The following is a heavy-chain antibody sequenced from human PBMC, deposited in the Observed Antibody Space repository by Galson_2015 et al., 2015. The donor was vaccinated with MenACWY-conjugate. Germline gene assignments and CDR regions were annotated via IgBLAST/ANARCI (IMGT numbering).Heavy chain of an antibody. CDR3: ARSSGWIHSPQFMRHLDF. CDR1: GYTFTTFY. V-gene: IGHV1-46*01. J-gene: IGHJ4*02. CDR2: INPSGGTT. D-gene: IGHD3-22*01. Sequence: SVKVSCKASGYTFTTFYLHWLRQAPGQGLEWVGVINPSGGTTAYAQNFQDRVAMTRDTSTSTVYMDLSSLRSEDTAVYFCARSSGWIHSPQFMRHLDFLGQGTLVTVSS.